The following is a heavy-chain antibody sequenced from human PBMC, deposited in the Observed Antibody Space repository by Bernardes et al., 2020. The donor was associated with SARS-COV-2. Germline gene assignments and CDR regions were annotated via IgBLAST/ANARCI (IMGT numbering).Heavy chain of an antibody. CDR3: ARQRNDGEREVDAFDI. V-gene: IGHV4-59*08. Sequence: SETLSLTCTVSGGSISSYYWSWIRQPPGKGLEWIGYIYYSGSTNYNPSLKSRVTISVDTSKNQFSLKLSSVTAADTAVYYCARQRNDGEREVDAFDIWGQGTMVTVSS. J-gene: IGHJ3*02. CDR1: GGSISSYY. D-gene: IGHD1-1*01. CDR2: IYYSGST.